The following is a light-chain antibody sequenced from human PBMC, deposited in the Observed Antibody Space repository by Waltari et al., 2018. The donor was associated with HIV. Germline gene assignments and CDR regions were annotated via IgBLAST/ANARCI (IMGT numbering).Light chain of an antibody. CDR1: HDIDTY. Sequence: EVVLTQSPAALSLSPGEGATLSCRASHDIDTYLVWYQVKPGRAPRLLVYEASNRATGIPVRFSGSGSRTDFSLTISRLEPDDFAVYYCQQRGRWPITFGPGTRVDV. CDR2: EAS. V-gene: IGKV3D-11*01. J-gene: IGKJ3*01. CDR3: QQRGRWPIT.